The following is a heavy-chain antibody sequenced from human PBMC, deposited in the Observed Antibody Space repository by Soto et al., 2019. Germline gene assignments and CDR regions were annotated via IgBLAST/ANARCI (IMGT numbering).Heavy chain of an antibody. CDR1: GGSFSAGC. J-gene: IGHJ4*02. V-gene: IGHV4-34*01. CDR3: ARGSVDTGDSSGFYEY. CDR2: ISHTGGS. D-gene: IGHD3-22*01. Sequence: SQTRSLACAVSGGSFSAGCWSWICQPAVPGLGSVGEISHTGGSSYNPSLKRRVAISGDTSKSQFSLKLTSVTAADRAVYYCARGSVDTGDSSGFYEYWGQVTPVTV.